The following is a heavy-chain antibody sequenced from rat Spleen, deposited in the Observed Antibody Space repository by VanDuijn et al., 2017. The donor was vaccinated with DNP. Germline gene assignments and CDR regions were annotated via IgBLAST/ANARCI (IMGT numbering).Heavy chain of an antibody. D-gene: IGHD1-2*01. V-gene: IGHV5-25*01. CDR1: GFTFSDYD. Sequence: EVQLVESGGGLVQPGRSMKLSCAASGFTFSDYDMAWVRRAPTKGLEWVASINSGGSTYYRDSVKGRFTVSRDNAKDTLYLQMDSLRSEDTATYYCARHGYSSYRFAFWGQGTLVTVS. CDR3: ARHGYSSYRFAF. CDR2: INSGGST. J-gene: IGHJ3*01.